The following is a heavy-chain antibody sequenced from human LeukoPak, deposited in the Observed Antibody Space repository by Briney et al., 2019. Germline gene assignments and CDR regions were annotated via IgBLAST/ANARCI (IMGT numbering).Heavy chain of an antibody. V-gene: IGHV3-23*01. CDR2: ISGSGGST. Sequence: RGSLRLSCAASGFTFSSYSMNWVRQAPGKGLEWVSAISGSGGSTYYADSVKGRFTISRDNSKNTLYLQMNSLRAEDTAVYYCAKFDSSGYYRTFDYWGQGTLVTVSS. CDR1: GFTFSSYS. CDR3: AKFDSSGYYRTFDY. D-gene: IGHD3-22*01. J-gene: IGHJ4*02.